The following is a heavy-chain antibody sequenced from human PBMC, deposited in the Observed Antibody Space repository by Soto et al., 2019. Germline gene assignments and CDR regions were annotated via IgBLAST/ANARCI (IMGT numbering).Heavy chain of an antibody. CDR2: IYYSGST. Sequence: SETLSLTCTVSGGSISSYYWSWIRQPPGKGLEWIGYIYYSGSTNYNPSLESRVTISVDTSKNQFSLKLSSVTAADTAVYYCAREVGRITGTAPGYYYMDVWGKGTTVTVSS. V-gene: IGHV4-59*01. D-gene: IGHD1-7*01. CDR1: GGSISSYY. CDR3: AREVGRITGTAPGYYYMDV. J-gene: IGHJ6*03.